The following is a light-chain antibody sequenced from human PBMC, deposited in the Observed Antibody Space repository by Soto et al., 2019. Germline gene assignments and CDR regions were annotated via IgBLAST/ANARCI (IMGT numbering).Light chain of an antibody. CDR1: QSISSW. V-gene: IGKV1-5*01. CDR3: QQSYSSPIT. Sequence: DIQMTQSPSTLSASVGDRVTITCRASQSISSWLAWYQQKPGKAPKLLIYDASSLESGVPSRFSGSGSGTDFTLTINSLQAEDFATYYCQQSYSSPITFGQGTRLENK. CDR2: DAS. J-gene: IGKJ5*01.